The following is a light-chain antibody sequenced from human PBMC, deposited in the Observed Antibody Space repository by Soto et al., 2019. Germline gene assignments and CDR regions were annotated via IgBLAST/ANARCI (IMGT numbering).Light chain of an antibody. Sequence: QSALTQPASVSGSPGQSITISCTGTSSDVGGYNYVSWYQQHPGKAPKLMIYDVSNRPSGVSNRFSGSKSGNTASLTISGLQAEDEADYDCSSYTSSSTRLYVFGTGTQLTVL. CDR3: SSYTSSSTRLYV. CDR1: SSDVGGYNY. J-gene: IGLJ6*01. CDR2: DVS. V-gene: IGLV2-14*01.